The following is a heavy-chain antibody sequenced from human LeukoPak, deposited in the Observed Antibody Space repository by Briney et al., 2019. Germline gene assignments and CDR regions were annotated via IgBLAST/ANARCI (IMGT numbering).Heavy chain of an antibody. D-gene: IGHD3-22*01. CDR1: GYSFTSFW. V-gene: IGHV5-51*01. Sequence: GESLKISCKGSGYSFTSFWVGWERQMPGKGLEWMRIIYPGDSHTKYSPSFQGQVTISADKSISTAYLQWSSLKASDTAMYYCATRGYDSSGYYSVPFDYWGQGTLVTVSS. J-gene: IGHJ4*02. CDR2: IYPGDSHT. CDR3: ATRGYDSSGYYSVPFDY.